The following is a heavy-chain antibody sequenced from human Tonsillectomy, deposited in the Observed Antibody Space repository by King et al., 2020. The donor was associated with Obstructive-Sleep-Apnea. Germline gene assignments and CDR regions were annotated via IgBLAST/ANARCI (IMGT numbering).Heavy chain of an antibody. J-gene: IGHJ4*02. CDR3: AREELRYFDWLLPFDY. CDR1: GYTFTSYG. D-gene: IGHD3-9*01. CDR2: ISAYNGNT. Sequence: QLVQSGAEVKKPGASVKVSCKASGYTFTSYGISWVRQAPGQGLEWMGWISAYNGNTNYEQKLQGRVTMTTATSTSTAYMELRSLRSDDTAVYYCAREELRYFDWLLPFDYWGQGTLVTVSS. V-gene: IGHV1-18*04.